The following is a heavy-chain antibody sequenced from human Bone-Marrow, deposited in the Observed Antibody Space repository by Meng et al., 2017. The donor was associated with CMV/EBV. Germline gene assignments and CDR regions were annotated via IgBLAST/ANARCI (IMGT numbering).Heavy chain of an antibody. CDR1: GFTVSSNY. V-gene: IGHV3-66*02. CDR3: ASSFGYSYASDY. D-gene: IGHD5-18*01. J-gene: IGHJ4*02. CDR2: IYSGGST. Sequence: GGPLRLSCAASGFTVSSNYMSWVRQAPGKGLEWVSVIYSGGSTYYADSVKGRFTISRDNSKNTLYLQMNSLRAEDTAVYYCASSFGYSYASDYWGQGTLVTVSS.